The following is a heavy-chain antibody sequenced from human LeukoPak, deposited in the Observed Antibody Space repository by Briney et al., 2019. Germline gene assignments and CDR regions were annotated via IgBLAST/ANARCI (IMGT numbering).Heavy chain of an antibody. V-gene: IGHV1-24*01. CDR1: GYTLTELS. CDR3: ARARGYCSSTSCPDSYYYYYMDV. Sequence: ASVEVSCKVSGYTLTELSMHWVRQAPGKGLEWMGGFDPEDGETIYAQKFQGRVTMTRDTSTSTVYMELSSLRSEDTAVYYCARARGYCSSTSCPDSYYYYYMDVWGKGTTVTVSS. CDR2: FDPEDGET. J-gene: IGHJ6*03. D-gene: IGHD2-2*01.